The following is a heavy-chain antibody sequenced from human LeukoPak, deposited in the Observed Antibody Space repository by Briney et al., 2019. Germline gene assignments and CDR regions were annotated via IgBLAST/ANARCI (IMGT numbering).Heavy chain of an antibody. V-gene: IGHV3-23*01. CDR1: GFTLCSYF. D-gene: IGHD3-10*01. J-gene: IGHJ4*01. CDR3: AKRAIVTRAVIRVGSHKEAYYYWY. CDR2: NSGSEWRT. Sequence: GGALRLLCAASGFTLCSYFMSWGRQGPGEGVGWDPPNSGSEWRTDYADSVKGRLTIDVDISLKKLYLQMKRLRVKDTDVYFFAKRAIVTRAVIRVGSHKEAYYYWYWGHGILVTVAS.